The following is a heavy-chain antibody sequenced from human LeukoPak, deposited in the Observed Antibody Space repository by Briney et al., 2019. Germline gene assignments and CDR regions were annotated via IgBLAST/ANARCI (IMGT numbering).Heavy chain of an antibody. V-gene: IGHV6-1*01. CDR2: TYFRSKWYN. Sequence: SQTLSLTCAISGDSVSSSSAAWSWIRQSPSRGLEWLGRTYFRSKWYNEYAVLVKRRVSIKPDTSKNLFSLQLTSVTPEDTAVYYCARTLSGSTSSFDYWGQGTLVTVPS. D-gene: IGHD1-26*01. CDR1: GDSVSSSSAA. J-gene: IGHJ4*02. CDR3: ARTLSGSTSSFDY.